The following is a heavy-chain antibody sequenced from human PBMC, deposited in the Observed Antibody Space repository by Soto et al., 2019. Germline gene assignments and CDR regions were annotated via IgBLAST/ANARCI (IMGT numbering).Heavy chain of an antibody. V-gene: IGHV3-48*02. J-gene: IGHJ4*02. CDR1: GFTFSSHA. D-gene: IGHD3-16*01. CDR3: ARDARTADYDY. Sequence: EVQLVESGGGLVQPGGSLRLSCAVSGFTFSSHAMNWVRQAPGKGLEWVAYIHSIRSIIYYADYVKGRFTISRDNAKNSLYLQMDSLRDEDTAVYDCARDARTADYDYWGQGTLFTFSS. CDR2: IHSIRSII.